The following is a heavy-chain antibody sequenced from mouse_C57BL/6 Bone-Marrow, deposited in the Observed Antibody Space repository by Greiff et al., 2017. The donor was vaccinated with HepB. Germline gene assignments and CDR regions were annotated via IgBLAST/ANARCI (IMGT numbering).Heavy chain of an antibody. Sequence: EVQLQQSGTVLARPGASVKMSCKTSGYTFTSYWMHWVKQRPGQGLEWIGAIYPGNSDTSYNQKFKGKAKLTAVTSASTAYMELSSLTNEDSAVYYCTREDYYYGSKWFAYWGQGTLVTVSA. V-gene: IGHV1-5*01. CDR3: TREDYYYGSKWFAY. D-gene: IGHD1-1*01. CDR2: IYPGNSDT. CDR1: GYTFTSYW. J-gene: IGHJ3*01.